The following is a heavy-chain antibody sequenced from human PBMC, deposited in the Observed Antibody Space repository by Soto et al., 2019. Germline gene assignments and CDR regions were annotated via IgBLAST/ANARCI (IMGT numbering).Heavy chain of an antibody. Sequence: GGSLRLSCAASGFTFSRYWMDWVRQAPGKGLEWVANIKQDGTEKNYVDSVKGRFTISRDNARKSLYLQMDSLRAEDTAVYFCARGDTPMITGMDSFDIWGQGTMVTVSS. CDR3: ARGDTPMITGMDSFDI. CDR2: IKQDGTEK. J-gene: IGHJ3*02. D-gene: IGHD5-18*01. CDR1: GFTFSRYW. V-gene: IGHV3-7*01.